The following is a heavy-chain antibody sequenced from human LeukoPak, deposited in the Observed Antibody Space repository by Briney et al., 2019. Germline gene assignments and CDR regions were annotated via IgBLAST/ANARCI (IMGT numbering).Heavy chain of an antibody. J-gene: IGHJ5*02. CDR1: GGSISSYY. CDR3: ARVAVRGAGGWFDP. CDR2: IYTSGST. V-gene: IGHV4-4*07. Sequence: SETLSLTCTVSGGSISSYYWSWIRQPAGKGLEWIGRIYTSGSTNYNPSLKSRVTMSVDTSKNQFSLKLSSVTAADTAVYYCARVAVRGAGGWFDPWGQGTLVTISS. D-gene: IGHD3-10*01.